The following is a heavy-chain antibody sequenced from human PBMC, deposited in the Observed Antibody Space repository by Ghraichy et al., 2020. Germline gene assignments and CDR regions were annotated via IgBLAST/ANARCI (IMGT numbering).Heavy chain of an antibody. Sequence: SETLSLTCAVYGGSFSSYYWSWIRQPPGKGLEWIGEINHSGSTNYNPSLKTRVTISVDTSKNQFSLKLSSVTAADTAVYYCARLSSFSTVATGVRGWFDPWGQGTLVTVSS. CDR2: INHSGST. J-gene: IGHJ5*02. CDR1: GGSFSSYY. D-gene: IGHD4-17*01. V-gene: IGHV4-34*01. CDR3: ARLSSFSTVATGVRGWFDP.